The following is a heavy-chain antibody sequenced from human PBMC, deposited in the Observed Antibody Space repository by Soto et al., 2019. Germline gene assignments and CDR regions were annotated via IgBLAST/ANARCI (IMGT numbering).Heavy chain of an antibody. CDR3: AKDYSATTGYYPLS. D-gene: IGHD3-22*01. J-gene: IGHJ5*02. Sequence: GASVKVSCKVSGYTLTELSMHWVRQAPGKGLEWMGGFDPEDGETIYAQKSQGRVTMTEDTSTDTAYMELSSLRSEDTAVYYCAKDYSATTGYYPLSWGQGTLVTVSS. V-gene: IGHV1-24*01. CDR1: GYTLTELS. CDR2: FDPEDGET.